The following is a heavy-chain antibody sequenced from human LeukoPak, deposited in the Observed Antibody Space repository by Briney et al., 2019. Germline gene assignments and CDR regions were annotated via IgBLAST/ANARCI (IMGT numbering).Heavy chain of an antibody. V-gene: IGHV3-74*01. J-gene: IGHJ4*02. CDR1: GFTFSTYW. CDR3: ARDRLVGAPGGYFDY. D-gene: IGHD1-26*01. CDR2: INSDGSST. Sequence: PGGSLRLSCAASGFTFSTYWMHWVRQAPGKGLVWVSRINSDGSSTSYADSVKGRFTIPRDNAKNTLYLQMNSLRAEDTAVYYCARDRLVGAPGGYFDYWGQGTLVTVSS.